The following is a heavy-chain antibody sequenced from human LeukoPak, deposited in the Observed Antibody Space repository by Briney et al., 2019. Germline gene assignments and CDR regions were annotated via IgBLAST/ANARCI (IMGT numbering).Heavy chain of an antibody. D-gene: IGHD3-16*01. CDR3: AKASWVSSADAVL. J-gene: IGHJ4*02. CDR2: LRGDGDT. CDR1: GFNFSNYA. V-gene: IGHV3-23*01. Sequence: GGSLRLSCVASGFNFSNYAISWVRQAPARGLEWVSSLRGDGDTFYADSVKGRFTLSRDDSRNTVYLELSNLRVEDTAIYYCAKASWVSSADAVLWGQGTLVIVSS.